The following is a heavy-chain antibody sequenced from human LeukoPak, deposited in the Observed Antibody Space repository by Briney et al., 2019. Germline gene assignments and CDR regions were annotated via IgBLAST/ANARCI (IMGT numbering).Heavy chain of an antibody. V-gene: IGHV4-39*01. D-gene: IGHD2-2*01. CDR1: GGSFSSNTYY. Sequence: SETLSLTCTVSGGSFSSNTYYWGWLRQPPGKGLEWIGSMYYAVSGYYNPSLRSRVTISVDTSKNKFSLKLSSVTAADTAVYYCARPPSIHYYYYYMDVWGKGTTVTVSS. J-gene: IGHJ6*03. CDR2: MYYAVSG. CDR3: ARPPSIHYYYYYMDV.